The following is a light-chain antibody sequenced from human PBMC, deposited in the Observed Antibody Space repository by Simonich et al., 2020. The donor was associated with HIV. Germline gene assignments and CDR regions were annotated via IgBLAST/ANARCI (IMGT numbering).Light chain of an antibody. V-gene: IGKV2-28*01. CDR2: LGS. J-gene: IGKJ3*01. CDR1: QSLLHSDRRTY. Sequence: DIVMTQTPLSLSVTPGQPASISCKSSQSLLHSDRRTYLYWYLQKPVQSPQLLIYLGSNRASGVPDRFRGSGSGTDFTLKISRVEAEDVGVYYCMQALQTPFTFGPGTKVDIK. CDR3: MQALQTPFT.